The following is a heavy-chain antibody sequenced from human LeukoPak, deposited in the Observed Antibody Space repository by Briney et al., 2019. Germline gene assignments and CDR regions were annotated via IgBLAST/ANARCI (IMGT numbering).Heavy chain of an antibody. Sequence: ASVKVSCKTSGYTFTNYGISWVRQAPGQGLEWMGWITTYNGNTDYAQNLQGRVTLTTDTSTSTAYMELRSLRSDDTAVYFCARVAAGLDYWGQGTLVTVSS. CDR1: GYTFTNYG. CDR3: ARVAAGLDY. J-gene: IGHJ4*02. V-gene: IGHV1-18*01. CDR2: ITTYNGNT. D-gene: IGHD6-25*01.